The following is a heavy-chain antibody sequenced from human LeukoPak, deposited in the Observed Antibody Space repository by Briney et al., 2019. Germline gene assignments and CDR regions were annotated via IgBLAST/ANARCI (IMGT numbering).Heavy chain of an antibody. CDR3: ARDPADIVVVPAANPEYYFDY. D-gene: IGHD2-2*01. V-gene: IGHV1-2*02. J-gene: IGHJ4*02. CDR1: GGTFSSYA. CDR2: INPNSGGT. Sequence: ASVKVSCKASGGTFSSYAISWVRQAPGQGLEWMGWINPNSGGTNYAQKFQGRVTMTRDTSISTACMELSRLRSDDTAVYYCARDPADIVVVPAANPEYYFDYWGQGTLVTVSS.